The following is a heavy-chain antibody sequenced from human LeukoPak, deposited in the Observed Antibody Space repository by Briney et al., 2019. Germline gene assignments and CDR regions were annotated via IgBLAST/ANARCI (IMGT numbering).Heavy chain of an antibody. CDR3: ARDQGDYFDY. J-gene: IGHJ4*02. CDR1: GFTFSSYS. CDR2: ISSSSSYI. V-gene: IGHV3-21*01. Sequence: GGSLRPSCAASGFTFSSYSMNWVRQAPGKGLEWVSSISSSSSYIYYADSVKGRFTISRDNAKNSLYLQMNSLRAEDTAVYYCARDQGDYFDYWGQGTLVTVSS.